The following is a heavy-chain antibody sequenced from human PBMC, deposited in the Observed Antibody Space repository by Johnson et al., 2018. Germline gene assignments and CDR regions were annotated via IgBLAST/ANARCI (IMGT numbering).Heavy chain of an antibody. D-gene: IGHD2-8*01. CDR2: ISSSRAAI. J-gene: IGHJ6*02. CDR3: ARDQMVYARTSGMDV. Sequence: VQLVESGGGLVQPGGSLRLSCVVSGFTFSSDNMNWVRQAPGKGLQWVSYISSSRAAIYYLDSVKGRFTVSRDNAKNSLYLQMNSLRDEDKGVYYCARDQMVYARTSGMDVWGQGTTVTVSS. CDR1: GFTFSSDN. V-gene: IGHV3-48*02.